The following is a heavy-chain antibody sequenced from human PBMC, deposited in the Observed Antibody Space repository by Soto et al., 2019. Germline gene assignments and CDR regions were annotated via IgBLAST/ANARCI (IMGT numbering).Heavy chain of an antibody. CDR2: IKWNGDVI. V-gene: IGHV3-9*01. J-gene: IGHJ6*02. Sequence: EVQLVESGGDLVQPGRSLRLSCAASGFTFRDYAMHWVRRATEKDLEWVSGIKWNGDVIGYADSVKGRFTISRDNAKNSLYLQMNSLRGEDTAFYYCAKDIRLYVYGMDVWGQGTTVTVSS. CDR1: GFTFRDYA. D-gene: IGHD3-10*02. CDR3: AKDIRLYVYGMDV.